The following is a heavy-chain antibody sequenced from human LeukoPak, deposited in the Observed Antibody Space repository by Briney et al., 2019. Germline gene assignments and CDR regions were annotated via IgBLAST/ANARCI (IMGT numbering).Heavy chain of an antibody. CDR1: GGSISSYY. D-gene: IGHD6-19*01. CDR3: ARHGYSSGSLAWFDP. Sequence: PSETLSLTCTVAGGSISSYYWSWIRQPPGKGLECMWYVYYSGSTNYNPPLKSRVTISVDTSKTQFSLKLSSVTAADTAVYYCARHGYSSGSLAWFDPWGQGTQVTVSS. V-gene: IGHV4-59*01. J-gene: IGHJ5*02. CDR2: VYYSGST.